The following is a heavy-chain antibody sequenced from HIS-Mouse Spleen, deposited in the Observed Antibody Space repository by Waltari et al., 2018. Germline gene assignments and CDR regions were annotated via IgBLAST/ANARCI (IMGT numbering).Heavy chain of an antibody. CDR3: ARGYSNYVPYFDY. J-gene: IGHJ4*02. Sequence: EVQLVESGGGLVQPGGSLRLSCAASGFTFSSYDMHWARQATVKGLEWVSAIGTAGDTYYPGSVKGRFTISRENAKNSLYLQMNSLRAGDTAVYYCARGYSNYVPYFDYWGQGTLVTVSS. CDR2: IGTAGDT. CDR1: GFTFSSYD. V-gene: IGHV3-13*01. D-gene: IGHD4-4*01.